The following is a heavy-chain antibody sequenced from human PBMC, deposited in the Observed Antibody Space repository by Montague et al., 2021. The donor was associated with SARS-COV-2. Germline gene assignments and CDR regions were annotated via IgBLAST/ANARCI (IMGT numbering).Heavy chain of an antibody. CDR1: SGSIISSGYY. V-gene: IGHV4-39*02. D-gene: IGHD3-10*01. CDR2: NYYSGTT. CDR3: ARGMIRGVTTPFDY. J-gene: IGHJ4*02. Sequence: SETLSLTCSVSSGSIISSGYYWGWIRQPPGKELEWIGNNYYSGTTYYNPSLQRRGTISVDTSKNHLSLRLSSVTAADTAVYFCARGMIRGVTTPFDYWGQGSQVTVSS.